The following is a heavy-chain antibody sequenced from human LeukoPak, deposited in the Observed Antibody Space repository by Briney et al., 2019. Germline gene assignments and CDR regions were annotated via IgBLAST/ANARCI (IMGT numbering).Heavy chain of an antibody. Sequence: SVKVSCKASGGTFSSYDISWVRQAPGQGLEWMGGIIPIFGTANYAQKFQGRVTITADKSTSTAYMELSRLRSDDTAVYYCARRYYDSSGYYRNWFDPWGQGTLVTVSS. V-gene: IGHV1-69*06. D-gene: IGHD3-22*01. J-gene: IGHJ5*02. CDR2: IIPIFGTA. CDR3: ARRYYDSSGYYRNWFDP. CDR1: GGTFSSYD.